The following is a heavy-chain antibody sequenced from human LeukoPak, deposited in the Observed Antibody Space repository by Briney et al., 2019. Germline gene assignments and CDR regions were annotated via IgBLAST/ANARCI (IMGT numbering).Heavy chain of an antibody. CDR3: ARARGTSSPLYAFDI. V-gene: IGHV1-69*04. CDR1: GGTFSSYA. Sequence: SVKVSCKASGGTFSSYAISWVRQAPGQGLGWMGRIIPILGIANYAQKFQGRVTITADKSTSTAYMELSSLRSEDTAVYYCARARGTSSPLYAFDIWGQGTMVTVSS. CDR2: IIPILGIA. J-gene: IGHJ3*02. D-gene: IGHD3-16*01.